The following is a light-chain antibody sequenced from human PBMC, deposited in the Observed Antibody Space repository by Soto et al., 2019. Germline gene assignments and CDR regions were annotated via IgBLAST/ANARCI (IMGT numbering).Light chain of an antibody. CDR1: QTVSSNY. CDR3: QQDTGPPTT. Sequence: ENVLTQSPATLSLSPGEGATLCCRSSQTVSSNYLAWCQQRPGQAPRLLIYGASTRAAGIPDRFSGSGSGTDFTLTITRLEPEDSAVYFCQQDTGPPTTFGQGTRLEIK. CDR2: GAS. J-gene: IGKJ5*01. V-gene: IGKV3-20*01.